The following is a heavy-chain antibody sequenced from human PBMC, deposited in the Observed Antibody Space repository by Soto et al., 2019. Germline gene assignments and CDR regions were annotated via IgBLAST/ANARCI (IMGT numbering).Heavy chain of an antibody. Sequence: HPGGSLRLSXAASGFTVSSNSLTWVRQAPGKGLKWVSVLYPDGRAYFADSVKGRFTISTDNSKNSVYLQMNTLRAEDTAVYYCATGLGREYHDDRPYFHLDYWGQGTLVTVSS. V-gene: IGHV3-53*01. CDR1: GFTVSSNS. J-gene: IGHJ4*02. CDR3: ATGLGREYHDDRPYFHLDY. D-gene: IGHD3-22*01. CDR2: LYPDGRA.